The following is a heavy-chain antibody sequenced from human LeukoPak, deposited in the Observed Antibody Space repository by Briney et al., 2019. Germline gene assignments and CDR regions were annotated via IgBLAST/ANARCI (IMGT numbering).Heavy chain of an antibody. CDR2: IYYSGST. D-gene: IGHD3-22*01. J-gene: IGHJ4*02. V-gene: IGHV4-59*01. CDR3: ARGGNYYGSSGYSSSYYFDY. Sequence: KPSETLSLTCTVSGGSISSYYWSWIRQPPGKGLEWIGYIYYSGSTNYNPSLKSRVTISVDTSKNQFSLKLSSVTAADTAVYYCARGGNYYGSSGYSSSYYFDYWGQGTLVTVSS. CDR1: GGSISSYY.